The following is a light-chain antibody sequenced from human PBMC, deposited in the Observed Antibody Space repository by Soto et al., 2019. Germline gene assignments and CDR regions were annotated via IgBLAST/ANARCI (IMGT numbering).Light chain of an antibody. CDR1: QSVTSSY. V-gene: IGKV3-20*01. CDR3: QQYGGLPT. Sequence: EIVLTQSPGTLSLSPGGRVTLPCRASQSVTSSYIAWYQQKSGPAPRLLLYGASSRATGIPDRFRGSGSGTDFTLTISRLEPEDFAVYYCQQYGGLPTFGQGTKVDIK. CDR2: GAS. J-gene: IGKJ1*01.